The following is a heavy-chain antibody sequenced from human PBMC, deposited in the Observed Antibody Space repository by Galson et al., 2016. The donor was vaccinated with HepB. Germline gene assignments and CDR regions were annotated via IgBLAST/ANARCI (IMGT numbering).Heavy chain of an antibody. CDR2: IKEDGSAE. Sequence: SLRLSCAASGFTFSSYWMSWIRQAPGKGLEWVANIKEDGSAEYYGDSVKGRFTISRDNAKNSLYLQMNRLRAEDTAVYYCAKKWGYGGYTYFDYWGQGTLVTVSS. J-gene: IGHJ4*02. D-gene: IGHD4-17*01. CDR1: GFTFSSYW. CDR3: AKKWGYGGYTYFDY. V-gene: IGHV3-7*01.